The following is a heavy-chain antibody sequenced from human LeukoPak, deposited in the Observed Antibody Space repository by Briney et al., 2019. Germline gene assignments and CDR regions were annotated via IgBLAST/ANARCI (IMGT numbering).Heavy chain of an antibody. CDR1: GGSFSGYY. J-gene: IGHJ6*03. D-gene: IGHD3-22*01. CDR2: INHSGST. CDR3: ARRGVVVRPMDV. Sequence: SETLSLTCAVYGGSFSGYYWSWIRQPPGKGLEWIGEINHSGSTNYNPSLKSRVTISVDTSKNQFSLKLSSVTAADTAVYYCARRGVVVRPMDVWGKGTTVTISS. V-gene: IGHV4-34*01.